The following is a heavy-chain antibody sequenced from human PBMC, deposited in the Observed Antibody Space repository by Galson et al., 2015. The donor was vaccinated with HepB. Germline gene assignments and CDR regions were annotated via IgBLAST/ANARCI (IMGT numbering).Heavy chain of an antibody. J-gene: IGHJ4*02. CDR3: ARGGKAAIGGPTFDF. CDR2: INTYIGTT. D-gene: IGHD5-24*01. V-gene: IGHV1-18*01. CDR1: GYTFTTYT. Sequence: SVKVSCKASGYTFTTYTINWLRQAPGQGLEWMGWINTYIGTTKHAQKFQDRVTMTTDTFTKIAYMELTSLRSDDTAMYYCARGGKAAIGGPTFDFWGQGTRVTVS.